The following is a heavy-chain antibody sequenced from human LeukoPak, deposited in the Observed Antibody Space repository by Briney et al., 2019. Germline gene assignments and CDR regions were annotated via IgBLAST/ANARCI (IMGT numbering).Heavy chain of an antibody. CDR2: IWYDGSNI. D-gene: IGHD6-6*01. CDR1: GFTFSSYG. Sequence: GGSLRLSCAASGFTFSSYGMHWVRQAPGKGLEWVAVIWYDGSNIYYADSVKGRFTTSRDNSKNTLYLQMNSLRVEDTAVYYCARDRYSSSSGIEYWGQGTLVTVSS. J-gene: IGHJ4*02. V-gene: IGHV3-33*01. CDR3: ARDRYSSSSGIEY.